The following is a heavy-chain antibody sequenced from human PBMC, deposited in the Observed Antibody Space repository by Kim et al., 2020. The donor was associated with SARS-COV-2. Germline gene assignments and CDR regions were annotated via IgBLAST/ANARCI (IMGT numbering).Heavy chain of an antibody. D-gene: IGHD3-16*01. J-gene: IGHJ6*02. CDR1: GGSISSYY. V-gene: IGHV4-59*13. CDR3: ARGLTRGVRTQGGGIRVMDV. Sequence: SETLSLTCTVSGGSISSYYWSWIRQPPGKGLEWIGYIYYSGSTNYNPSLKSRVTISVDTSKNQFSLKLSSVTAADTAVYYCARGLTRGVRTQGGGIRVMDVWGQGTTVTVSS. CDR2: IYYSGST.